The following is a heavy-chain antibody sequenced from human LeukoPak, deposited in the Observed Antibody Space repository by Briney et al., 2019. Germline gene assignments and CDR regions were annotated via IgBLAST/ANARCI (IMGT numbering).Heavy chain of an antibody. J-gene: IGHJ4*02. CDR3: ASGKYYYGSGSYYNFDY. CDR1: GFTFDDYA. V-gene: IGHV3-9*01. CDR2: ISWNSGSI. Sequence: GGSLRLSCAASGFTFDDYAMHWVRHAPGKGLEWVSGISWNSGSIGYADSVKGRFTISRDNAKNSLYLQMNSLRAEDTALYYCASGKYYYGSGSYYNFDYWGQGTLVTVSS. D-gene: IGHD3-10*01.